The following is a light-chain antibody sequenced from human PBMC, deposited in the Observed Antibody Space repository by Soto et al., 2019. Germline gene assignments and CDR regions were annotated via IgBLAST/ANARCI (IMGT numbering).Light chain of an antibody. CDR3: SSYTSSITLVV. Sequence: QSALTQPASVSGSPGQSITISCTGTSSDVGGYNYVSWYQQHPGKAPKLMIYEVSNRPSGVSNRFSGSKSGNTASLTISGLQAEDEADYYCSSYTSSITLVVFGGGTHLTVL. V-gene: IGLV2-14*01. J-gene: IGLJ2*01. CDR2: EVS. CDR1: SSDVGGYNY.